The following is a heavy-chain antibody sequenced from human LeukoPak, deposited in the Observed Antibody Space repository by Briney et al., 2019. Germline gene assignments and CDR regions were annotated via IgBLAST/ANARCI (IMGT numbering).Heavy chain of an antibody. V-gene: IGHV3-23*01. CDR3: AKSGYNRFDY. J-gene: IGHJ4*02. CDR2: ISGSGSGGST. Sequence: PGGSLRLSCAASGFTFSSYAMHWVRQAPGKGLEWVSNISGSGSGGSTYYADSAKGRFTISRDNSKNTLYLQMNSLRAEDTAVYYCAKSGYNRFDYWGQGTLVTVSS. D-gene: IGHD5-24*01. CDR1: GFTFSSYA.